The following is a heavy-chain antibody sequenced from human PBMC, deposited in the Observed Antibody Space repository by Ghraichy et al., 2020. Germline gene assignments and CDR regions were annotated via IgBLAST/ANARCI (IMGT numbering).Heavy chain of an antibody. D-gene: IGHD3-3*01. V-gene: IGHV3-21*01. CDR1: GFSFSTSS. CDR2: ISTRSSYT. Sequence: GGSLRLSCAASGFSFSTSSMNWVRQAPGKGLEWVSCISTRSSYTYYADSVKGRFTISRDNANNSLYLQMDSLSPEDTAVYYCARDEWQALDYWGQGTLVTVSS. J-gene: IGHJ4*02. CDR3: ARDEWQALDY.